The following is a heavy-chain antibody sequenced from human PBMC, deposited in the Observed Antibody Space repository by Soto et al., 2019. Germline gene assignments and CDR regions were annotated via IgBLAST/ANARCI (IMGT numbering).Heavy chain of an antibody. Sequence: QVHLQESGPGLVKPSGTLSLSCTVSGGSISSTNWWSWVRQPPGKRLEWIGEIFRTGSTNYNPSLKRRVTILLDKSKNQFSLELTSVTAADTAVYYCARVNDSSAYYYGFFDFWGQGTLVTVSS. D-gene: IGHD3-22*01. J-gene: IGHJ4*02. V-gene: IGHV4-4*02. CDR2: IFRTGST. CDR3: ARVNDSSAYYYGFFDF. CDR1: GGSISSTNW.